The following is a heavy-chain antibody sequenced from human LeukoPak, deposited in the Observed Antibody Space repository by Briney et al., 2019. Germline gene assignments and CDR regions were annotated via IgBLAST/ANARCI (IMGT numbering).Heavy chain of an antibody. CDR3: ARQRRSSGWPNDY. D-gene: IGHD6-19*01. CDR2: IYPDDSDA. J-gene: IGHJ4*02. Sequence: GESLKISCKGSGYSFTSYWIAWVRQMPGKGLEWMGIIYPDDSDARYSPSFQGQVTITADKSISTAYLQWSSLKASDNAMYYCARQRRSSGWPNDYWGQGTLVTVSS. CDR1: GYSFTSYW. V-gene: IGHV5-51*01.